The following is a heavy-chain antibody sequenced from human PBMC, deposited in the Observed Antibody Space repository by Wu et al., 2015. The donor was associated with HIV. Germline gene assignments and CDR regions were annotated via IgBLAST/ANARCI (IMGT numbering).Heavy chain of an antibody. D-gene: IGHD6-19*01. J-gene: IGHJ4*02. Sequence: QVQLVQSGAEVKKPGASVRVSCRASGYSLSDYGMHWVRQAPGQGLEWMGWIKQNSGGATYAQKFQGRVIMSRDTSITTDFIELSSLTLDDTAVYYCARAXRPVADALELDYWGQGTLVT. CDR1: GYSLSDYG. CDR3: ARAXRPVADALELDY. CDR2: IKQNSGGA. V-gene: IGHV1-2*02.